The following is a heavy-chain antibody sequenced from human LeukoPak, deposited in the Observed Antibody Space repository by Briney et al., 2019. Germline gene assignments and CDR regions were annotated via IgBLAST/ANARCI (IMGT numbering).Heavy chain of an antibody. V-gene: IGHV4-39*07. D-gene: IGHD3/OR15-3a*01. CDR1: GGSISTSSYY. CDR3: AKSNGYDLVDI. J-gene: IGHJ3*02. CDR2: IFYSGST. Sequence: SETLSLTCTVSGGSISTSSYYWGWVRQPPGKGLEWIGNIFYSGSTYYSPSLKSRVTISLDTSRNQFSLKLNSVTAADTAVYYCAKSNGYDLVDIWGQGTMVTVSS.